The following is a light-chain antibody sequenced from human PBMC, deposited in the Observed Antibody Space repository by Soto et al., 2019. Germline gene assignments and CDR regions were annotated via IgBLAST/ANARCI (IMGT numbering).Light chain of an antibody. CDR1: QSLLYSDGKTY. V-gene: IGKV2D-29*01. J-gene: IGKJ2*01. CDR2: EDS. Sequence: EIVMAQTRLSLSVTPGQTASISCKSTQSLLYSDGKTYVYWYVQKAGQPPHLLIYEDSNRFSGVPERFSGSGSGTEFTLKISRVEAEDVGIYYCMQSLTFGQGTKLEIK. CDR3: MQSLT.